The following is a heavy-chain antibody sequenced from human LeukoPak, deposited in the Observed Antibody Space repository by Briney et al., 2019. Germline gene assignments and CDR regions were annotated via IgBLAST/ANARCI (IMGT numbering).Heavy chain of an antibody. D-gene: IGHD3-3*01. CDR1: GGSVSSGSYY. J-gene: IGHJ4*02. V-gene: IGHV4-61*01. Sequence: SETLSLTCTVSGGSVSSGSYYWSWIRQPPGKGLEWIGYIYYSGSTNYNPPLKSRVTISVDTSKNQFSLKLSSVTAADTAVYYCARGCYDFWSGYYTHRYYFDYWGQGTLVTVSS. CDR2: IYYSGST. CDR3: ARGCYDFWSGYYTHRYYFDY.